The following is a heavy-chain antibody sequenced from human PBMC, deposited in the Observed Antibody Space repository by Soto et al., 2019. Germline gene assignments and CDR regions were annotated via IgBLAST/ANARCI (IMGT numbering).Heavy chain of an antibody. V-gene: IGHV1-8*01. CDR1: GYSFTTYD. CDR2: LDPDGDNK. D-gene: IGHD3-10*01. CDR3: ARGGRVAVLRGVVTHFDH. J-gene: IGHJ4*02. Sequence: QVQLVQSGAELKKPGASVKVSCRASGYSFTTYDISWVRQVPGQGPEWMGWLDPDGDNKGYAQKVQGRLTLTRDTSIDTVYMELSDLETDDSGVYYCARGGRVAVLRGVVTHFDHWGQGTQVTVSA.